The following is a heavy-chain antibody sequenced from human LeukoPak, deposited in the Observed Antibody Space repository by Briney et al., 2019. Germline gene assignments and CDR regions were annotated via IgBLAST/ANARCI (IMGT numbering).Heavy chain of an antibody. V-gene: IGHV3-33*06. D-gene: IGHD6-19*01. CDR3: AKDNSLSSGWYTYYYYYGMDV. J-gene: IGHJ6*02. Sequence: GGSLRLSCAASGFTFSSYGMHWVRQAPGEGLEWVAVIWYDGTNKYYADSVKGRFTISRDNSKNTLYLQMNSLRAEDTAVYYCAKDNSLSSGWYTYYYYYGMDVWGQGTTVTVSS. CDR2: IWYDGTNK. CDR1: GFTFSSYG.